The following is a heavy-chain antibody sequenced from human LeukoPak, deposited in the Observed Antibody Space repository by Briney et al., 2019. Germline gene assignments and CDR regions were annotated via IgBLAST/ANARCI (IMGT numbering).Heavy chain of an antibody. V-gene: IGHV3-15*01. CDR1: GFTFSNAW. J-gene: IGHJ4*02. CDR2: IRSKNDGGTI. D-gene: IGHD3-22*01. Sequence: GGSLRLSCAASGFTFSNAWMAWVRQAPGKGLEWVGSIRSKNDGGTIGYAAPVKDRFTISRDDSKNTLYPQINSLEIGGTTVYYCTTDRTMKGYWGQGTLVTVSS. CDR3: TTDRTMKGY.